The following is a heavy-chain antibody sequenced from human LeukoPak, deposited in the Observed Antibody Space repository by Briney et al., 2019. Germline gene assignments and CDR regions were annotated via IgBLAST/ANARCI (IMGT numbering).Heavy chain of an antibody. CDR3: ARHIYSGSYSRWFDP. Sequence: SETLSLTRTVSGGSLSSSSDYWAWLRQPPGKGLEWIGSIYYSGSTYYNSSLKSRVTVSVDTSKNQFSLKLSSVTAADTAVYYCARHIYSGSYSRWFDPWGQGTLVTVSS. V-gene: IGHV4-39*01. CDR2: IYYSGST. D-gene: IGHD1-26*01. CDR1: GGSLSSSSDY. J-gene: IGHJ5*02.